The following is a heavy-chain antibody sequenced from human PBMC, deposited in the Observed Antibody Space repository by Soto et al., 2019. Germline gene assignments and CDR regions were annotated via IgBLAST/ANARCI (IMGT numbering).Heavy chain of an antibody. CDR3: ARERSRGYDFWSGYYRDGMDV. J-gene: IGHJ6*02. CDR1: GGSISSYY. Sequence: SETLSLTCTVSGGSISSYYWSWIRQPPGKGLEWIGYIYYSGSTNYNPSLKSRVTISVDTSKNQFSLKLSSVTAADTAVYYCARERSRGYDFWSGYYRDGMDVWGQGTTVTVSS. CDR2: IYYSGST. D-gene: IGHD3-3*01. V-gene: IGHV4-59*01.